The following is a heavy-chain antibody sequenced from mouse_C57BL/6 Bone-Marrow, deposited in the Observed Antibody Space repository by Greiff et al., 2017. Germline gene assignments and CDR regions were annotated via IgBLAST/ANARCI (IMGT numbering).Heavy chain of an antibody. J-gene: IGHJ2*01. CDR1: GFTFSSYG. D-gene: IGHD2-3*01. V-gene: IGHV5-6*01. CDR2: ISSGGSYT. Sequence: EVQLQESGGDLVKPGGSLKLSCAASGFTFSSYGMSWVRQTPDKRLEWVATISSGGSYTYYPDSVKGRFTISRDNAKNTLYLQMSSLKSEDTAMYYCASRWLLAYWGQGTTLTVSS. CDR3: ASRWLLAY.